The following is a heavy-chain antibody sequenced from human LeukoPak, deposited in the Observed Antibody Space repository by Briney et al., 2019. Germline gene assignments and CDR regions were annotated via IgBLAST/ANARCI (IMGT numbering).Heavy chain of an antibody. CDR3: ARYSYGRSVDY. CDR1: GGSISSSSYY. Sequence: PSETLSLTCTVSGGSISSSSYYWGWIRQPPGKGLEWIGSIYYSGSTYYNPSLKSRVTISVDTSKNQLSLKLSSVTAADTAVYYCARYSYGRSVDYWGQGTLVTVSS. CDR2: IYYSGST. D-gene: IGHD5-18*01. V-gene: IGHV4-39*01. J-gene: IGHJ4*02.